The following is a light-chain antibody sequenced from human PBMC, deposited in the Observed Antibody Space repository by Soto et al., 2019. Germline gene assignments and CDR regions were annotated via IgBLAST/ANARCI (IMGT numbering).Light chain of an antibody. CDR2: EVN. Sequence: QSALTQPASVSGSPGQSITISCTGTSSDVGAYNSVSWYQHHPGKAPKLIIYEVNKRPSGVPDRFSGSKSGNTASLTVSGLQAEDEADYYCSSYAGSSNVFGTGTKVTVL. V-gene: IGLV2-8*01. J-gene: IGLJ1*01. CDR1: SSDVGAYNS. CDR3: SSYAGSSNV.